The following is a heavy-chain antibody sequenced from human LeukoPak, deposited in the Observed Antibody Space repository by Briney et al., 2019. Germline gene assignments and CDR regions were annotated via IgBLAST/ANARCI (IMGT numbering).Heavy chain of an antibody. Sequence: GGSLRLSCAASGFTFSSSWMHWVRQAPGKGLVWVSRMNSDGSNTNYADSVKGRFSISRDNAKNTLYLQMNSLRAEDTAIYYCAKFRADSSGWPFDYWGQGTLVTVSS. CDR2: MNSDGSNT. J-gene: IGHJ4*02. D-gene: IGHD6-19*01. CDR3: AKFRADSSGWPFDY. CDR1: GFTFSSSW. V-gene: IGHV3-74*01.